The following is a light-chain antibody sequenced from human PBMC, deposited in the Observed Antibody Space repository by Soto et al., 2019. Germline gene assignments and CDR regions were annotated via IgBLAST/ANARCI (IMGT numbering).Light chain of an antibody. Sequence: DIQMTQSPSFLSASVGDRVSISCRANQSISTYLNWYQHKPGEAPKFLIHAASSLQSRVPSRFSGSGSGTEFTLTISSLQPEDFATYYCQQVYRPSRQFGQGTKVDIK. V-gene: IGKV1-39*01. CDR2: AAS. CDR1: QSISTY. CDR3: QQVYRPSRQ. J-gene: IGKJ1*01.